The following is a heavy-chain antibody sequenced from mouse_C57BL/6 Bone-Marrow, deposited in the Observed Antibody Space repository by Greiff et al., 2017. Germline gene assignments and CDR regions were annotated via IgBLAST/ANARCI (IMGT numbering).Heavy chain of an antibody. Sequence: QVQLKQPGAELVKPGASVKVSCKASGYTFTSYWMHWVKQRPGQGLEWIGRIHPSDSGTNYNQKFKGKATLTVDKSSSTAYMQLSSLTSEDSAVYYCAIGGSSGSFDYWGQGTTLTVSS. J-gene: IGHJ2*01. CDR3: AIGGSSGSFDY. CDR2: IHPSDSGT. V-gene: IGHV1-74*01. CDR1: GYTFTSYW. D-gene: IGHD3-2*02.